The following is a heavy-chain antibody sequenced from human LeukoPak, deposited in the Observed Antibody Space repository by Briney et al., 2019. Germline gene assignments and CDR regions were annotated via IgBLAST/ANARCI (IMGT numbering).Heavy chain of an antibody. D-gene: IGHD6-13*01. J-gene: IGHJ6*03. CDR3: ARAGWGYSSSWDYYYYMDV. CDR1: GYTFTGYY. V-gene: IGHV1-2*02. Sequence: GASVKVSCKASGYTFTGYYMHWVRQAPGHGLEWMGWINPNSGGTNHAQKFQGRVTMTRDTSISTAYMELSRLRSDDTAVYYCARAGWGYSSSWDYYYYMDVWGKGTTVTVSS. CDR2: INPNSGGT.